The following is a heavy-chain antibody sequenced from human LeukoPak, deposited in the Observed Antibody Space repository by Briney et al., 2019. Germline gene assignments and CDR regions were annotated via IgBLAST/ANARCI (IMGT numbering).Heavy chain of an antibody. CDR2: ISAYNGNT. V-gene: IGHV1-18*01. J-gene: IGHJ6*03. Sequence: ASVKVSCKASGYTFTSYSISWVRQAPGQGLEWMGWISAYNGNTNYAQKLQGRVTMTTDTSTSTAYMELRSLRSDDTAVYYCARTVTYYYDSSGYYPRYYYYYYMDVWGKGTTVTVSS. CDR3: ARTVTYYYDSSGYYPRYYYYYYMDV. D-gene: IGHD3-22*01. CDR1: GYTFTSYS.